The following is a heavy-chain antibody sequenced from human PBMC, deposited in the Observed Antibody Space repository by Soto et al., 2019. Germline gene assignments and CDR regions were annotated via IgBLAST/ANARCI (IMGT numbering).Heavy chain of an antibody. Sequence: GGSLRLSCAASGFTFSSYAMSWVRQAPGKGLEWVSAISISGGTYYADSVQGRFTISRDNSKSTLFLQMNSLRAEDTAVYYCATNILAVAGPFDFWGQGTLVTVSS. CDR2: ISISGGT. CDR1: GFTFSSYA. CDR3: ATNILAVAGPFDF. J-gene: IGHJ4*02. D-gene: IGHD6-19*01. V-gene: IGHV3-23*01.